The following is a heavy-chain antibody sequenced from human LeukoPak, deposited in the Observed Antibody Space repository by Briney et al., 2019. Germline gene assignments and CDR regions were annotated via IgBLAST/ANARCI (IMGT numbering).Heavy chain of an antibody. CDR2: IIPIFGTA. Sequence: SVKVSCKASGGTFSSYAISWVRQAPGQGLEWMGGIIPIFGTANYAQKFQGRVTITAGESTSTAYMELSSLRSEDTAVYYCARNTLGYCSSTSCPWRSYFDYWGQGTLVTVSS. V-gene: IGHV1-69*13. D-gene: IGHD2-2*01. CDR1: GGTFSSYA. CDR3: ARNTLGYCSSTSCPWRSYFDY. J-gene: IGHJ4*02.